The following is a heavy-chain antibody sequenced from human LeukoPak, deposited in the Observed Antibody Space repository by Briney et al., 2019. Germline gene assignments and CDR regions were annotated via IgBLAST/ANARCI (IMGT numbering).Heavy chain of an antibody. Sequence: GGSLRLSCVASGFTFSSYEMNWVRQAPGKGLEWLSYITSSDSTTHYADSVKGRFTMSRDNAKKSLYLQMNSLRAEDTAVYYCARAKFDSSRYYYRGFDIWGQGTMVTVSS. CDR2: ITSSDSTT. D-gene: IGHD3-22*01. CDR1: GFTFSSYE. J-gene: IGHJ3*02. CDR3: ARAKFDSSRYYYRGFDI. V-gene: IGHV3-48*03.